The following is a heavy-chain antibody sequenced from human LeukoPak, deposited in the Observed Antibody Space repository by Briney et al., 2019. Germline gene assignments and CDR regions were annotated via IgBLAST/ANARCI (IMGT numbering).Heavy chain of an antibody. J-gene: IGHJ6*03. CDR3: ARTPATVTSYYMDV. CDR1: GYSISSGYY. Sequence: SETLSLTCTVSGYSISSGYYWGWIRQPPGKGLEWIGSIYNSGSTYYNPSLKSRVTISVDTSKNQFSLKLSSVTAADTAVYYCARTPATVTSYYMDVWGKGTTVTISS. CDR2: IYNSGST. V-gene: IGHV4-38-2*02. D-gene: IGHD4-17*01.